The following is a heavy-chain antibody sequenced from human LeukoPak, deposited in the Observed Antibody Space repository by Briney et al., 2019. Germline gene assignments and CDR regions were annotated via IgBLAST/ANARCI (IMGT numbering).Heavy chain of an antibody. V-gene: IGHV1-46*01. D-gene: IGHD2-15*01. Sequence: ASVKVSCKASGYTFTSYYMHWVRQAPGQGLEWMGIINPSGGSTSYAQKFQGRVTMTRDTSTSTVYMELSSLRSEDTAVYYCARIRYCSGGSCYNRGRRWFDYWGQGTLVTVSS. CDR3: ARIRYCSGGSCYNRGRRWFDY. CDR2: INPSGGST. J-gene: IGHJ4*02. CDR1: GYTFTSYY.